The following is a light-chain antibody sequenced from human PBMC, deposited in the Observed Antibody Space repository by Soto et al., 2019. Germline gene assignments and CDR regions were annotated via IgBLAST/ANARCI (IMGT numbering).Light chain of an antibody. CDR2: EVT. CDR1: RSDIGSYNS. J-gene: IGLJ3*02. V-gene: IGLV2-23*02. CDR3: LSYAGDSTWV. Sequence: QSVLTQPASVSGSPGESITISCTGTRSDIGSYNSIAWYQQHPGKAPRVMIFEVTKRPSGISNRFSGSKSGSTASLTISGLQADDEAHYFCLSYAGDSTWVFGGGTKLTVL.